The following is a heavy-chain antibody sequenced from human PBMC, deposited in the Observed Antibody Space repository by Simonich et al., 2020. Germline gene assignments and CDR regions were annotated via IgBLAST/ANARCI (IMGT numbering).Heavy chain of an antibody. CDR2: ISYDGSNK. J-gene: IGHJ4*02. CDR1: GFTFSSYA. CDR3: ARDLGSSYYFDY. Sequence: GGGVVQPGRSLRLSCAASGFTFSSYAMHWVRQDPGKGLEWVAVISYDGSNKYYADSVKGRFTISRDNSKNTLYLQMNSLRAEDTAVYYCARDLGSSYYFDYWGQGTLVTVSS. V-gene: IGHV3-30*07. D-gene: IGHD6-6*01.